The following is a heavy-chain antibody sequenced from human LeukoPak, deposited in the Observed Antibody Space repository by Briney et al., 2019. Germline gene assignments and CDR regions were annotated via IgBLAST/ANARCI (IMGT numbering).Heavy chain of an antibody. CDR1: GFTFSSYA. J-gene: IGHJ4*02. V-gene: IGHV3-7*01. CDR3: ARDTNGWNDY. CDR2: IKQDGSAK. Sequence: GGSLRLSCAASGFTFSSYAMTWVRQAPGKGLEWVANIKQDGSAKQYVGSVKGRFTISRDNAKNSLYLQMNSLRAEDTAVYYCARDTNGWNDYWGQGTLVTVSS. D-gene: IGHD2-8*01.